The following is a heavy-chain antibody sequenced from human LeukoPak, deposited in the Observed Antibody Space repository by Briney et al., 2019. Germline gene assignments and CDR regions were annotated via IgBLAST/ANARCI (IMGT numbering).Heavy chain of an antibody. D-gene: IGHD3-3*01. J-gene: IGHJ4*02. Sequence: ASVKVSCKASGYTFTSYDINWVRQATGQGLEWMGWMNPNSGNTGYAQKFQGRVTMTRNTSISTAYMELSSLRSEGTAVYYCARGHTIFGVVIRSFDYWGQGTLVTVSS. CDR2: MNPNSGNT. CDR3: ARGHTIFGVVIRSFDY. CDR1: GYTFTSYD. V-gene: IGHV1-8*01.